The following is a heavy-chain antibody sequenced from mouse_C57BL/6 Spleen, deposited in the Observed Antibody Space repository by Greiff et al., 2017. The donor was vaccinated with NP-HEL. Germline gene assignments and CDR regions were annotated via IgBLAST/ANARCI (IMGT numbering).Heavy chain of an antibody. J-gene: IGHJ4*01. CDR1: GYTFTSYW. CDR3: ANYDSYAMDY. V-gene: IGHV1-50*01. CDR2: IDPSDSYT. D-gene: IGHD1-1*02. Sequence: QVQLQQSGAELVKPGASVKLSCKASGYTFTSYWMQWVKQRPGQGLEWIGEIDPSDSYTNYTQKFKGKATLTVDTSSSTAYMQLSSLTSEDSAVYYCANYDSYAMDYWGQGTSVTVSS.